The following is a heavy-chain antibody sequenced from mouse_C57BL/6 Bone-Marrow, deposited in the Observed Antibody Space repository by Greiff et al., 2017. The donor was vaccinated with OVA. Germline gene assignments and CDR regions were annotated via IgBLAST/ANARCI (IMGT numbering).Heavy chain of an antibody. CDR2: IDTENGDT. CDR1: GFNIKDDC. V-gene: IGHV14-4*01. Sequence: VLLKQSGAEFVRPGASVKLSCTASGFNIKDDCMSWVNQTPEQGLEWIGWIDTENGDTEYASKFQGQATITADTSSNTPYLQLSSLTSEDTAVYYCTTGSRAMDYWGQGTSVTVSS. J-gene: IGHJ4*01. CDR3: TTGSRAMDY.